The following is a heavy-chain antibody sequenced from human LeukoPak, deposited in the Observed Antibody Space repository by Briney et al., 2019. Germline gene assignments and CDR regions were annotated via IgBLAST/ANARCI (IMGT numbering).Heavy chain of an antibody. D-gene: IGHD3-3*01. V-gene: IGHV3-23*01. CDR1: GFTFSSYA. J-gene: IGHJ6*02. CDR2: ISGSGGST. Sequence: GGSLRLSCAASGFTFSSYAMSWVRQAPGKGLEWVSAISGSGGSTYYADSVKGRFTISRDNSKNTPYLQMNSLRAEDTAVYYCAKVIDYDFWSGYYNYYYYYGMDVWGQGTTVTVSS. CDR3: AKVIDYDFWSGYYNYYYYYGMDV.